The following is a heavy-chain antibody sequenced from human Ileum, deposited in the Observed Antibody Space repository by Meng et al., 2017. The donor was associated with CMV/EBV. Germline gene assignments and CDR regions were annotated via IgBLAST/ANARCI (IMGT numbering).Heavy chain of an antibody. D-gene: IGHD3-10*01. CDR2: SYISGNT. CDR3: AREGVVRGVIPHKWFDP. V-gene: IGHV4-61*02. Sequence: SISSDNFAWSWIRRPAGKGLEWIGRSYISGNTNYNPSLKSRVTISIDTSKNQFSLRLTSVTAADTAVYYCAREGVVRGVIPHKWFDPWGQGTLVTVSS. J-gene: IGHJ5*02. CDR1: SISSDNFA.